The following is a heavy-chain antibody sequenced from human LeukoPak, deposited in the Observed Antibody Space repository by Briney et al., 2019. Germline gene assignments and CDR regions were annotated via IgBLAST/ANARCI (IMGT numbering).Heavy chain of an antibody. CDR2: MNPNSGNT. J-gene: IGHJ3*02. CDR1: GYTFTSYD. CDR3: ARGGGYSSSDAFDI. V-gene: IGHV1-8*03. D-gene: IGHD6-13*01. Sequence: GASVKVSCKASGYTFTSYDINWVRQATGQELEWMGWMNPNSGNTGYAQKFQGRVTITRNTSISTAYMELSSLRSEDTAVYYCARGGGYSSSDAFDIWGQGTMVTVSS.